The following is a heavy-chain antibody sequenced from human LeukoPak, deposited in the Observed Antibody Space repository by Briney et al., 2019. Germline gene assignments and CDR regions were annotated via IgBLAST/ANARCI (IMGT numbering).Heavy chain of an antibody. CDR3: ADVAKGRYFFYYMDV. D-gene: IGHD5-12*01. CDR2: IFSYNGQT. Sequence: ASVKVSCKASGHTANTYGFSWVRQAPGQGLEWIGWIFSYNGQTKYADKFQGRVTMTTDTSKTIAYMELRSLRSDDTAVYFCADVAKGRYFFYYMDVWGKGTTVTVS. CDR1: GHTANTYG. V-gene: IGHV1-18*01. J-gene: IGHJ6*03.